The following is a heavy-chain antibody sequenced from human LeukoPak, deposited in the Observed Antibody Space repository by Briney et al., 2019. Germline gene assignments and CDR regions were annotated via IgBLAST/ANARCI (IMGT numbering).Heavy chain of an antibody. Sequence: TGGSLRLSCAVSGITLSNYAMSWVRQAPGKGLEWVAGISGSGGGTHYADSVKGRFTISRDYPKNTLYLQMNNLRAGDTAVYFCAKRGVVIRVILVGFHKEAYYFDSWGQGALVTVSS. J-gene: IGHJ4*02. V-gene: IGHV3-23*01. CDR2: ISGSGGGT. D-gene: IGHD3-22*01. CDR3: AKRGVVIRVILVGFHKEAYYFDS. CDR1: GITLSNYA.